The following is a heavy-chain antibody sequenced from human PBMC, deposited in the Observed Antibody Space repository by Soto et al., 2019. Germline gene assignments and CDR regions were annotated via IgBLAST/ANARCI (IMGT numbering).Heavy chain of an antibody. CDR3: AKGLWFGESYGLSDY. J-gene: IGHJ4*02. CDR1: GFTFSNYA. Sequence: EVQLLESGGGLVQPGGSLRLSWAASGFTFSNYAMSGVRQAPGKGLEWVSAISGGGGNTYYTDSVKGRFTISRDNSKNTMYLQMNSLRAEDTAVYYCAKGLWFGESYGLSDYWGQGTLVTVSS. CDR2: ISGGGGNT. D-gene: IGHD3-10*01. V-gene: IGHV3-23*01.